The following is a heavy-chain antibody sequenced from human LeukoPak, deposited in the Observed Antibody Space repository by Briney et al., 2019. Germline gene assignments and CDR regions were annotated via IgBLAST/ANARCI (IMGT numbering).Heavy chain of an antibody. CDR3: ARDLLGTALDAFDI. V-gene: IGHV3-74*01. CDR1: AGTFSSRW. CDR2: IKSDGSST. J-gene: IGHJ3*02. Sequence: GGSLRLSCAASAGTFSSRWMNCVRQAPRQGLAWVSRIKSDGSSTSYAESVNGRFTISRDNAKNTLYLQMNSLRAEDTAVYYCARDLLGTALDAFDIWGQGTMVTVSS. D-gene: IGHD7-27*01.